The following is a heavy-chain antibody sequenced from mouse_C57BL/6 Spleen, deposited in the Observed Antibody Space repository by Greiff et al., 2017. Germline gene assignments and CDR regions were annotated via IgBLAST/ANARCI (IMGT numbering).Heavy chain of an antibody. CDR2: INPSTGGT. J-gene: IGHJ4*01. CDR1: GYSFTGYY. Sequence: VHVKQSGPELVKPGASVKISCKASGYSFTGYYMNWVKQSPEKSLEWIGEINPSTGGTTYNQKFKAKATLTVDKSSSTAYMQLKSLTSEDSAVYYCANPLFGYYAMDYWGQENSDTVSS. D-gene: IGHD6-1*01. CDR3: ANPLFGYYAMDY. V-gene: IGHV1-42*01.